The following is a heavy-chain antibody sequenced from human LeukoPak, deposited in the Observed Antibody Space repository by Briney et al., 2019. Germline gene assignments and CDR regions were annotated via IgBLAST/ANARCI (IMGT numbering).Heavy chain of an antibody. V-gene: IGHV3-30*18. CDR2: ISFDGNVK. J-gene: IGHJ5*02. D-gene: IGHD3-10*01. Sequence: GGSLRLSCAASQFTFRSYDMHWVRQAPGKGLYWVAIISFDGNVKYYGDSVKGRFTISIDKSKDTRYLQMNGLTAEDTGMYYCAKGLGYYASGTYYNRIPDPWGQGTLVTVSS. CDR1: QFTFRSYD. CDR3: AKGLGYYASGTYYNRIPDP.